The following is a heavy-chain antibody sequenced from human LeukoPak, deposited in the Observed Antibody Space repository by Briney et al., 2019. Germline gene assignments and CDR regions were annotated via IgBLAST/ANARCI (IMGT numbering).Heavy chain of an antibody. V-gene: IGHV4-4*07. CDR2: IYTSGST. Sequence: SETLSLTCTVSGGSISSYYWSWIRQPAGKGLEWIGRIYTSGSTNYNPSLKSRVTMSVDTSKNQFSLKLSSVTAADTAGYYCARDGQVAVVTWGMDVWGQGTTVTVSS. D-gene: IGHD6-19*01. J-gene: IGHJ6*02. CDR3: ARDGQVAVVTWGMDV. CDR1: GGSISSYY.